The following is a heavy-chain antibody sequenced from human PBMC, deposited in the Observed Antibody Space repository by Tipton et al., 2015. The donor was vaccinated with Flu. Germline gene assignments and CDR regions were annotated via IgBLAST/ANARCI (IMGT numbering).Heavy chain of an antibody. CDR1: GGSINNYY. D-gene: IGHD2-8*01. Sequence: TLSLTCTVSGGSINNYYWSWIRQPPGKGLEWIGYIFYSGSTNYNPSLDSRVTMSLDTSKNQFSLKLSSVTAADTAVYYCARSGSCTTWPIWGQGTLVTVSS. J-gene: IGHJ4*02. V-gene: IGHV4-59*01. CDR3: ARSGSCTTWPI. CDR2: IFYSGST.